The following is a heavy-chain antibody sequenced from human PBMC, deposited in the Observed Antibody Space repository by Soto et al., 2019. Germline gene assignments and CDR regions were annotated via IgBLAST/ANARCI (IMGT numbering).Heavy chain of an antibody. Sequence: PSETLSLTCTVSGASISAHSYYWTWIRQPPGKGLEWIGSSYYSGTTYFNPSLKSRATISVDTSKNQFSLRLTSVTAADTAIYYCTRRCNWNDNYFDPWGPGALVTVSS. CDR3: TRRCNWNDNYFDP. J-gene: IGHJ5*02. D-gene: IGHD1-20*01. V-gene: IGHV4-39*01. CDR1: GASISAHSYY. CDR2: SYYSGTT.